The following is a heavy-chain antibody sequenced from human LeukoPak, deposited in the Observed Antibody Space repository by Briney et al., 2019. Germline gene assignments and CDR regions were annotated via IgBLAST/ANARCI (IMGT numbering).Heavy chain of an antibody. CDR2: ISWNSGSI. CDR3: AKDWGKLIAVVRGRQGYFDY. V-gene: IGHV3-9*01. CDR1: GFTFNDYA. Sequence: GGSLRLSCAASGFTFNDYAMHWVRQAPGKGLEWVSGISWNSGSIGYADSVKGRFTISRDNAKNSLYLQMNSLRAEDTALYYCAKDWGKLIAVVRGRQGYFDYWGHGTLVTVSS. J-gene: IGHJ4*01. D-gene: IGHD3-10*01.